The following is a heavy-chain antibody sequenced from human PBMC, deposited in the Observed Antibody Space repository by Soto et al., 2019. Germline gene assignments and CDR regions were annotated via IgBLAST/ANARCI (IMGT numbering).Heavy chain of an antibody. Sequence: SETLSLTCTVSGGSISSYYWSWIRQPPGKGLEWIGYIYYSGSTNYNPSLKSRVTIPVETSKNQFSLKLSPVTAADTAGYYCARVRSFSYYGMDVWGQGTTVTVSS. CDR2: IYYSGST. V-gene: IGHV4-59*01. CDR3: ARVRSFSYYGMDV. CDR1: GGSISSYY. J-gene: IGHJ6*02. D-gene: IGHD3-16*02.